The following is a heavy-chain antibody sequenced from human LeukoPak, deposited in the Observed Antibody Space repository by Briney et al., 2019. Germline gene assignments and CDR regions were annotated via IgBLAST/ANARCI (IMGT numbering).Heavy chain of an antibody. V-gene: IGHV4-59*01. CDR1: GGSISSYY. CDR3: ARGGYYYYGMDV. J-gene: IGHJ6*02. CDR2: IYYSGST. D-gene: IGHD3-16*01. Sequence: SETLSLTCTVSGGSISSYYWSWIRQPPGKGLEWTGYIYYSGSTNYNPSLKSRVTISVDTSKNQFSLKLSSVTAADTAVYYCARGGYYYYGMDVWGQGTTVTVSS.